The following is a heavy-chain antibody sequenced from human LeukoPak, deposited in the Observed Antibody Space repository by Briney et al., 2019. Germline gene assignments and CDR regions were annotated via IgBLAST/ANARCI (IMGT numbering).Heavy chain of an antibody. CDR3: ARASVVVVAAGLFEYYYYGMDD. Sequence: PSETLSLTCAVYGGSFSGYYWSWIRQPPGKGLEWIGEINHSGSTNYNPSLKSRVTISVDTSKNQFSLKLSSVTAADTAVYYCARASVVVVAAGLFEYYYYGMDDWGQGTTVTVS. CDR2: INHSGST. V-gene: IGHV4-34*01. J-gene: IGHJ6*02. CDR1: GGSFSGYY. D-gene: IGHD2-15*01.